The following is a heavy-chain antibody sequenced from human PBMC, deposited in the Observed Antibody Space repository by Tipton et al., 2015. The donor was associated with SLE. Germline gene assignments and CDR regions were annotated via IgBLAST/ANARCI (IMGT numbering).Heavy chain of an antibody. CDR1: GDSISSGVYY. CDR3: ARSVGATRGADY. Sequence: TLSLTCTVSGDSISSGVYYWSWIRQRPGKGLEWIGFIDNSGSTNYNPALKSRVTMSVDTSKNQFSLKLRSVTAADTAVYYCARSVGATRGADYWGPGTLVTVSS. D-gene: IGHD1-26*01. V-gene: IGHV4-61*08. J-gene: IGHJ4*02. CDR2: IDNSGST.